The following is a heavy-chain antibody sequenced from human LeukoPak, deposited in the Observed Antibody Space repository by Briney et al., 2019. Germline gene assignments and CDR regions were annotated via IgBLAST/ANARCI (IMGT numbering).Heavy chain of an antibody. J-gene: IGHJ4*02. D-gene: IGHD3-10*01. CDR3: GREEGDYGWSQGDFDY. CDR2: IYHSGST. V-gene: IGHV4-38-2*02. Sequence: PSETLSLTCAVSGYSISSGYYWGWIRQPPGKGLEWIGSIYHSGSTYYNPSLKSRVTISVDTSKNQFSLKLSSVTAADTAVYYCGREEGDYGWSQGDFDYWGRGPLVTVSS. CDR1: GYSISSGYY.